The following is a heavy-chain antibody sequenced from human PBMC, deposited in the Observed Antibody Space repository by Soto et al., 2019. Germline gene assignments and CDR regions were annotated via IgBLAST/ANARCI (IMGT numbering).Heavy chain of an antibody. CDR2: IYYSGST. D-gene: IGHD4-4*01. CDR3: ARAKSNYQTFDH. Sequence: QVQLQESGPGLVKPSETLSLTCTVSGDSMSSYYWSWIRQPPGKGLEWIGYIYYSGSTTYNPSLRSRVTISVDTSKNQFSLRLSSVTAADTAVYYCARAKSNYQTFDHWGQGSQVTVSS. CDR1: GDSMSSYY. J-gene: IGHJ4*02. V-gene: IGHV4-59*01.